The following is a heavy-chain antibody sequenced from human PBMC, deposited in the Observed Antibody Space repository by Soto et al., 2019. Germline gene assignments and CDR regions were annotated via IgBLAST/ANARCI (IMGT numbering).Heavy chain of an antibody. Sequence: ASVKVSCKASGGTFSSYAISWVRQAPGQGLEWMGGIIPIFGTANYAQKFQGRVTITADESTSTAYMELSSLRSEDTAVYYCARVDCSSTSCYIPWFDPWGQGTLVTVSS. J-gene: IGHJ5*02. CDR3: ARVDCSSTSCYIPWFDP. CDR1: GGTFSSYA. CDR2: IIPIFGTA. V-gene: IGHV1-69*13. D-gene: IGHD2-2*02.